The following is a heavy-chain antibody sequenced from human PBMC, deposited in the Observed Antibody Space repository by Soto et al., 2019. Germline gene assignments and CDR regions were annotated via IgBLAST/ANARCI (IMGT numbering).Heavy chain of an antibody. CDR1: GYTFTSYD. Sequence: GASVKVSCKASGYTFTSYDINWVRQATGQGLEWMGWMNPNSGNTGYAQKFQGRVTMTRNTSISTAYMELSSLRSEDTAVYYCARVRITIFGVVIKYYYYYGMDVWGQGTTVTVSS. CDR2: MNPNSGNT. D-gene: IGHD3-3*01. J-gene: IGHJ6*02. V-gene: IGHV1-8*01. CDR3: ARVRITIFGVVIKYYYYYGMDV.